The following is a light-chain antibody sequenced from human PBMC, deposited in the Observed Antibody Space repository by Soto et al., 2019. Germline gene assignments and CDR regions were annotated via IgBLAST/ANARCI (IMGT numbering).Light chain of an antibody. CDR2: AAS. CDR3: QQSYS. CDR1: QSISSY. V-gene: IGKV1-39*01. Sequence: DIQMTQSPSSLSASVGDRVTITCRASQSISSYLNWYQQKPGKAPKVLIYAASSLQSGVPSRFSGSGSGTDFTLTISSLQPEDFATYYCQQSYSFGQGTKVEIK. J-gene: IGKJ1*01.